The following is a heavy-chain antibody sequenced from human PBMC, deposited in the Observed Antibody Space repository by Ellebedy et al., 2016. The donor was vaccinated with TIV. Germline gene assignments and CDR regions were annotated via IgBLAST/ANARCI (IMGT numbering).Heavy chain of an antibody. D-gene: IGHD6-19*01. CDR2: SSHDGRTS. V-gene: IGHV3-74*01. Sequence: GESLKISCEASGFTFSFSHDWMHWVRQAPGQGLVWVSRSSHDGRTSNYADSVKGRFTISRDNSMTTLYLEMNSLRAEDTSVYYCARDLDKSSGWYGGAAYWGQGTLVTVSS. J-gene: IGHJ4*02. CDR1: GFTFSFSHDW. CDR3: ARDLDKSSGWYGGAAY.